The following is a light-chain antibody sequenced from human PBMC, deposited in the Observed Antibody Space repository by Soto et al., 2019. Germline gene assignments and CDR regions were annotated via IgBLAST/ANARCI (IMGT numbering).Light chain of an antibody. J-gene: IGLJ1*01. CDR3: QSYDSSNYV. V-gene: IGLV1-40*01. Sequence: QSVLTQPPSVSGAPGQRLTISCTGSSSNIGAGYDVHWYQQLPGTAPKLLIYANTARPSGVPARFSGSKSGTSASLAINGLQIEDEADDYCQSYDSSNYVCATGPKVTVL. CDR1: SSNIGAGYD. CDR2: ANT.